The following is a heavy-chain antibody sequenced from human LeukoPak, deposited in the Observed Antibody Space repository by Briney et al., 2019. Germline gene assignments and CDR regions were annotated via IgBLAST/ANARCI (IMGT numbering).Heavy chain of an antibody. V-gene: IGHV3-23*01. CDR1: GFTFSSYA. CDR2: ISGSGGST. D-gene: IGHD3-10*01. CDR3: AKVNMVRGVISAVDY. J-gene: IGHJ4*02. Sequence: GGSLRLSCAASGFTFSSYAMSWVRQAPGKGLEWVSAISGSGGSTYYADSVKGRFTISRDNSKNTLYLQMNSLRAEDTAVYYCAKVNMVRGVISAVDYWGQGTLVTVSS.